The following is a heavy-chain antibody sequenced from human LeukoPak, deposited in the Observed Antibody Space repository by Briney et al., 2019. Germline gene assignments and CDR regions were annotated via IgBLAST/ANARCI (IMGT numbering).Heavy chain of an antibody. Sequence: SETLSLTCAVYGGSFSGYYWSWIRQPPWKGLEWIGEINHSGSTNYNPSLKSRVTISVDTSKNQFSLKLSSVTAADTAVYYCARGEVVVAASFDYWGQGTLVTVSS. CDR2: INHSGST. V-gene: IGHV4-34*01. D-gene: IGHD2-15*01. CDR3: ARGEVVVAASFDY. CDR1: GGSFSGYY. J-gene: IGHJ4*02.